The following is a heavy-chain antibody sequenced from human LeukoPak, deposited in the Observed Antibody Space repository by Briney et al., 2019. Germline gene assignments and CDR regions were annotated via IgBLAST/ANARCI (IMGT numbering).Heavy chain of an antibody. CDR2: ISSSGDNT. V-gene: IGHV3-23*01. D-gene: IGHD3-16*01. CDR3: ANYETAASWTGTDY. CDR1: GFTFNNYA. Sequence: PGGSLRLSCAASGFTFNNYAMSWVRQAPGKGLQWVSTISSSGDNTHYADSVKGRFTISRDNSKNKLHLQMSSLRAEDTAVYYCANYETAASWTGTDYWGQGNLVTVSS. J-gene: IGHJ4*02.